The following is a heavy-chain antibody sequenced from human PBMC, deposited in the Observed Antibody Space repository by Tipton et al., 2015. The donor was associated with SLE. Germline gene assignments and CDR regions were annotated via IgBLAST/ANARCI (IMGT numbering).Heavy chain of an antibody. CDR3: ARAWDLGPSDH. V-gene: IGHV4-59*11. D-gene: IGHD1-26*01. CDR2: IYYTGST. Sequence: TLSLTCSVSGGSISSHYWSWIRQSPGKGLEWIGYIYYTGSTSYNPSLTSRATISMDTSKNQFSLRLISVTAADTAVYFCARAWDLGPSDHWGHGTLVTVS. CDR1: GGSISSHY. J-gene: IGHJ4*01.